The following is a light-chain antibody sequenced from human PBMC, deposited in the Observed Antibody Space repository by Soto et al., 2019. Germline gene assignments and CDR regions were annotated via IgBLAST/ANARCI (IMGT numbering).Light chain of an antibody. J-gene: IGKJ5*01. V-gene: IGKV3-20*01. Sequence: EIILTQSPDTLSLSPGERATLSCRASQTVSSNYLAWCQQRPGQAPRLLIYGASTRAAGIPDRFCGSVSGTDFTLTITRLEPEDSAVYFCQQYTGPPTTFGQGTRLEI. CDR3: QQYTGPPTT. CDR1: QTVSSNY. CDR2: GAS.